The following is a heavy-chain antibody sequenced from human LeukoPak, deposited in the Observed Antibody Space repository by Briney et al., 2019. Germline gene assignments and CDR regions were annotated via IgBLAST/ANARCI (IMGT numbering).Heavy chain of an antibody. CDR1: GFTFSSYS. CDR2: ISSSSSYI. V-gene: IGHV3-21*01. D-gene: IGHD3-22*01. J-gene: IGHJ3*02. CDR3: ARTLINYDSSGYYAFDALDI. Sequence: PGGSLRLSCAASGFTFSSYSMNWVRQAPGKGREWVSSISSSSSYIYYADSVKGRFTISRDNTKNSLYLQMNSLRAEDTAVYYCARTLINYDSSGYYAFDALDIWGQGTMVAVSS.